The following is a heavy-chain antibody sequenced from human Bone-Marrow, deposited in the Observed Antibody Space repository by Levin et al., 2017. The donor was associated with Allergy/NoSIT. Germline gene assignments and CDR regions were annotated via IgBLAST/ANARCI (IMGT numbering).Heavy chain of an antibody. V-gene: IGHV4-59*01. CDR1: GGSISGYY. Sequence: GSLRLSCTVSGGSISGYYWSWIRQPPEKGLEWIGYIYYSGSTKYNASLKSRVTISVDTSKNQFSLKLTSVTAADTAVYYCARASPSGGNSYYYYYMDVWGKGTTVTVSS. J-gene: IGHJ6*03. CDR3: ARASPSGGNSYYYYYMDV. D-gene: IGHD4-23*01. CDR2: IYYSGST.